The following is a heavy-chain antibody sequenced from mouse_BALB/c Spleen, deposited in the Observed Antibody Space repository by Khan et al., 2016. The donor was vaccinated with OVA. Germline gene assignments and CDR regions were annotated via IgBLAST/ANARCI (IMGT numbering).Heavy chain of an antibody. V-gene: IGHV1S41*01. D-gene: IGHD1-1*02. Sequence: DLVKPGASVKLSCKASGYTFTSYWINWIKQRPGQGLEWIGRIAPGSGSSNYNGRFKGQATLTVDTSYSHAYIKLSSLYSEDSAVYFCARENYDGGSRYAMDYWGQGTSVTVSS. CDR2: IAPGSGSS. CDR1: GYTFTSYW. J-gene: IGHJ4*01. CDR3: ARENYDGGSRYAMDY.